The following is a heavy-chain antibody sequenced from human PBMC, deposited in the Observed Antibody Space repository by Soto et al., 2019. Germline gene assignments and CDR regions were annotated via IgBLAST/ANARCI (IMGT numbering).Heavy chain of an antibody. CDR3: ARVGALGSSSCFDY. CDR2: LNHSGST. D-gene: IGHD6-13*01. J-gene: IGHJ4*02. Sequence: QVQLQQWGAGLLKPSETLSLTCAVSGGSFSGHYWSWIRQPPGKGLEWIGELNHSGSTNYNPSLKSRATLSVDTSKNQFSLKLSSVTAADTAVYFCARVGALGSSSCFDYWGQGTLVTVSS. V-gene: IGHV4-34*01. CDR1: GGSFSGHY.